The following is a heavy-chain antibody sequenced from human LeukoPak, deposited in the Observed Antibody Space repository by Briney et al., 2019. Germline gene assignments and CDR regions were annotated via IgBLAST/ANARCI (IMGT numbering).Heavy chain of an antibody. V-gene: IGHV4-34*01. CDR1: GVSFSGYY. CDR3: ARVVTTTPYYYYGMDV. CDR2: INHSGST. D-gene: IGHD4-4*01. J-gene: IGHJ6*02. Sequence: SETLSLTCGVDGVSFSGYYWSWIRQPPGKGLEWIGEINHSGSTNYNPSLKSRVTISVGTSKNQFSLKLSSVTAADTAVYYCARVVTTTPYYYYGMDVWGQGTTVIVSS.